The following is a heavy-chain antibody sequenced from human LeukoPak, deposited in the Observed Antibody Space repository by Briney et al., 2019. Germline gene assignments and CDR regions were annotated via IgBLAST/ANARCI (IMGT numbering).Heavy chain of an antibody. CDR3: AKDGDSSGYYWRKYYFDY. CDR2: ISGSGGST. V-gene: IGHV3-23*01. J-gene: IGHJ4*02. CDR1: RFTFTSYA. Sequence: GGSLRLSCAASRFTFTSYAMSWVRQAPGKGLEWVSAISGSGGSTYYADSVKGRFTISRDKSKNTLYLQMDSLRAEDTAVYYCAKDGDSSGYYWRKYYFDYWGQGTLVTVSS. D-gene: IGHD3-22*01.